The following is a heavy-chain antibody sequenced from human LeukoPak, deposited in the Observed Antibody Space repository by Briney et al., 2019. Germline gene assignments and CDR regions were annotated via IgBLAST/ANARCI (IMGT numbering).Heavy chain of an antibody. CDR2: IYYSGYT. J-gene: IGHJ4*02. V-gene: IGHV4-39*01. CDR1: GSSISSDAYR. Sequence: SETLSLTCTVSGSSISSDAYRWGWIRQPPGKGLEWIGNIYYSGYTYYNPSLKSRVTISVDTSKNQLSLKLTSVTAADTAVYYCARLDWGSGGSGSFDYWGQGTLVTVSS. CDR3: ARLDWGSGGSGSFDY. D-gene: IGHD7-27*01.